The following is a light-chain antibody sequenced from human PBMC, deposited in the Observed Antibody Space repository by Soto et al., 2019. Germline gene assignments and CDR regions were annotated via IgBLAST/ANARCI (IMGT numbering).Light chain of an antibody. CDR1: SSNIGTSS. J-gene: IGLJ1*01. CDR2: TND. CDR3: AVWDDSLNGHV. V-gene: IGLV1-44*01. Sequence: SEVSRPRSASGTPGQTVPNSCSGSSSNIGTSSVHWYKHLPGTAPKPLIYTNDQRPSGVPDRFSGSKSGTSASLAISGLQSEDEADYYCAVWDDSLNGHVFGAGTKVTVL.